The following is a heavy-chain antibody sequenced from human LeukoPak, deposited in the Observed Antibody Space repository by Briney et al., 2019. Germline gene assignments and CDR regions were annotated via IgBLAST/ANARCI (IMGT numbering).Heavy chain of an antibody. Sequence: ASVKVSCKASGYTFTGYYMHWVRQAPGQGLEWMGRINPNSGGTNYARKFQGRVTMTRDTSISTAYMELSRLRSDDTAVYYCYLFSSSLFDYWGQGTLVTVSS. V-gene: IGHV1-2*06. D-gene: IGHD6-6*01. J-gene: IGHJ4*02. CDR1: GYTFTGYY. CDR3: YLFSSSLFDY. CDR2: INPNSGGT.